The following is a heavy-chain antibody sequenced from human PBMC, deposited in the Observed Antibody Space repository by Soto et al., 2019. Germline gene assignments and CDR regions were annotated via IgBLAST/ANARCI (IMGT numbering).Heavy chain of an antibody. Sequence: GASVKVSCKASGYTFTGYDINWVRQATGQGLEWMGWMNPNSGNTGYAQKFQGRVTMTRNTSISTAYMELSSLRSEDTAVYYCARGIRITMVRGVINGYYFSYWGQGTLVTVSS. CDR1: GYTFTGYD. V-gene: IGHV1-8*01. J-gene: IGHJ4*02. CDR3: ARGIRITMVRGVINGYYFSY. D-gene: IGHD3-10*01. CDR2: MNPNSGNT.